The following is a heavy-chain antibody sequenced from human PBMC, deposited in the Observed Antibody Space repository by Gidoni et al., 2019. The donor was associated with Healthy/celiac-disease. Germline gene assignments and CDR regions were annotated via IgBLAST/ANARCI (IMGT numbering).Heavy chain of an antibody. CDR1: GGSFSGYY. V-gene: IGHV4-34*01. J-gene: IGHJ4*02. Sequence: QVQLQQWGAGLLKPSETLSLTCAVYGGSFSGYYWSWLRQPPGKGLEWIGEINHSGSTNYNPSLKSRVTISVDTAKNQFSLKLSSVTAADTAVYYCARATAQRRYYYDSSGYTYYFDYWGQGTLVTVSS. CDR2: INHSGST. CDR3: ARATAQRRYYYDSSGYTYYFDY. D-gene: IGHD3-22*01.